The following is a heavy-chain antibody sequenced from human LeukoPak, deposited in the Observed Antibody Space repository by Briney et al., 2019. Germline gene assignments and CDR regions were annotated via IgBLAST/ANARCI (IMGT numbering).Heavy chain of an antibody. D-gene: IGHD5-18*01. Sequence: ASVKVSCKVSGYTLTELSMHWVRQAPGQGLEWMGWINPNSGGTNYAQKFQGRVTMTRDTSISTAYMELSRLRSDDTAVYYCARGQYNYGRDWFDPWGQGTLVTVSS. V-gene: IGHV1-2*02. CDR3: ARGQYNYGRDWFDP. J-gene: IGHJ5*02. CDR2: INPNSGGT. CDR1: GYTLTELS.